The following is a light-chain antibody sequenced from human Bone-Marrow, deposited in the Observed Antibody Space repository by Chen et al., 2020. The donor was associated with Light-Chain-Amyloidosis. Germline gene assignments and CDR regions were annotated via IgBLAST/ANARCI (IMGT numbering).Light chain of an antibody. J-gene: IGLJ3*02. V-gene: IGLV1-40*01. CDR2: GNN. Sequence: QSVLTQPPSVSGAPGQKVTISCTGSSSNIGAGYDVHWYQQFPGTAPKLLIFGNNIRPSGVPDRVSGSKAGPSAARAITGLQAEDEADYCGQSYDSSLSGWVFGGGTKLTVL. CDR1: SSNIGAGYD. CDR3: QSYDSSLSGWV.